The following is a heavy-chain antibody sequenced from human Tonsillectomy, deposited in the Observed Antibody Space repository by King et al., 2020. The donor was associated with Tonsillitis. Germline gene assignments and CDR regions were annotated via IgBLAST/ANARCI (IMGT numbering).Heavy chain of an antibody. CDR2: IIPIFGTA. CDR3: ARDNLLVAARSVSYYFDY. Sequence: QLVQSGAEVKKPGSSVKVSCKASGGTFSSYAISWVRQAPGQGLEWMGGIIPIFGTANYAQKFQGRVTITADESTSTAYMELSSLRSEDTAVYYCARDNLLVAARSVSYYFDYWGQGTLVTVSS. J-gene: IGHJ4*02. V-gene: IGHV1-69*12. CDR1: GGTFSSYA. D-gene: IGHD6-6*01.